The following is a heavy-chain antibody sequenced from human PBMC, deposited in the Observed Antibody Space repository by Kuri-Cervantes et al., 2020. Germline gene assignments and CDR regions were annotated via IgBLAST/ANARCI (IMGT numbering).Heavy chain of an antibody. J-gene: IGHJ6*03. CDR2: IYYSGST. Sequence: SQTLSLTCAVSGGSISSGGYYWSWIRQHPGKGLEWIGYIYYSGSTYFDPSLKSRVTISVDTSKNQFSLKVTSVTAADTAIYYCARDLRATSAATSAGYYYYYMDVWGKGTTVTVSS. CDR1: GGSISSGGYY. CDR3: ARDLRATSAATSAGYYYYYMDV. V-gene: IGHV4-31*02. D-gene: IGHD2-2*01.